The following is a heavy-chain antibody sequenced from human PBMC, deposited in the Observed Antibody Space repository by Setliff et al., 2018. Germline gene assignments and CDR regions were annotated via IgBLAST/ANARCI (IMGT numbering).Heavy chain of an antibody. D-gene: IGHD1-26*01. CDR1: GGSFSGYY. CDR2: INHSGST. J-gene: IGHJ4*02. CDR3: ARGTGTYSDLDY. V-gene: IGHV4-34*01. Sequence: LSLTCAVYGGSFSGYYWSWIRQPPGKGLEWIGEINHSGSTNYNPSLKSRVTISVDTSKNQFSLKLSSVTAADTAVYYCARGTGTYSDLDYWGQGTLVTVSS.